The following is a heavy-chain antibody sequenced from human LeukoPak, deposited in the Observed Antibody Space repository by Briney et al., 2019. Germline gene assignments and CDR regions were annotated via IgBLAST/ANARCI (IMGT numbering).Heavy chain of an antibody. Sequence: SETLSPICAVYGGSFSGYYWSWIRQPPGKGLEWIGEINHSGSTNYNPSLKSRVTISVDTSKNQFSLKLSSVTAADTAVYYCARVGGIVVVPAALGGWFDPWGQGTLVTVSS. V-gene: IGHV4-34*01. CDR1: GGSFSGYY. J-gene: IGHJ5*02. CDR3: ARVGGIVVVPAALGGWFDP. CDR2: INHSGST. D-gene: IGHD2-2*01.